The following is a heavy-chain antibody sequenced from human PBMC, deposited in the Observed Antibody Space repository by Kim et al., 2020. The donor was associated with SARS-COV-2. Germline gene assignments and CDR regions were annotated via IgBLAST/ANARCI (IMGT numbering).Heavy chain of an antibody. CDR2: IYHSGST. CDR3: AREGSIPFYGMDV. Sequence: SETLSLTCAVSGGSISSSNWWSWVRQPPGKGLEWIGEIYHSGSTNYNPSLKSRVTISVDKSKNQFSLKLSSVTAADTAVYYCAREGSIPFYGMDVWGQGTTVTVSS. CDR1: GGSISSSNW. V-gene: IGHV4-4*02. J-gene: IGHJ6*02. D-gene: IGHD2-21*01.